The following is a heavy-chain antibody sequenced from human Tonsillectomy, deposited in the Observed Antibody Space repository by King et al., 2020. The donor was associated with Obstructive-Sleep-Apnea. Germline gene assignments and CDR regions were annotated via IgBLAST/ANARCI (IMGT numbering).Heavy chain of an antibody. V-gene: IGHV3-64D*06. CDR1: GFTFSSYV. CDR3: VKSKTAIAVSYYFDY. Sequence: VQLVESGGGLVQPGGSLRLSCSASGFTFSSYVMHWVRQAPGKGLEYVSAISSNGGSTYYADSVKGRFTISRDNSKNTLYLQMSSLRAEDTAEYYCVKSKTAIAVSYYFDYWGQGTLVTVSS. J-gene: IGHJ4*02. D-gene: IGHD6-19*01. CDR2: ISSNGGST.